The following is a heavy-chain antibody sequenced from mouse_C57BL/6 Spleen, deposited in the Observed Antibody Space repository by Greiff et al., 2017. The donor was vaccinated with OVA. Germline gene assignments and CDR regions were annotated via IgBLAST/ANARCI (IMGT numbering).Heavy chain of an antibody. J-gene: IGHJ4*01. Sequence: EVQLQESGPVLVKPGASVKMSCKASGYTFTDYYMNWVKQSHGKSLEWIGVINPYNGGTSYNQKFKGKATLTVDKSSSTAYMELNSLTSEDSAVYYCARSGYSNYYAMDYWGQGTSVTVSS. CDR1: GYTFTDYY. D-gene: IGHD2-5*01. CDR2: INPYNGGT. V-gene: IGHV1-19*01. CDR3: ARSGYSNYYAMDY.